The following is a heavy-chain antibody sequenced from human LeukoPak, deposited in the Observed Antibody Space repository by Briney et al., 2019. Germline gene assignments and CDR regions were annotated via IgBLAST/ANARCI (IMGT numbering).Heavy chain of an antibody. V-gene: IGHV3-7*01. J-gene: IGHJ4*02. CDR2: IKQDGSEK. CDR1: GFTFSSYW. CDR3: ARDDCYDSSGYPIPNFDY. D-gene: IGHD3-22*01. Sequence: PGGSLRLSCAASGFTFSSYWMSWVRQAPGKGLEWVANIKQDGSEKYYVDSVKGRFTISRDNAKNSLYLQMNSLRAEDTAVYYCARDDCYDSSGYPIPNFDYWGQGTLVTVSS.